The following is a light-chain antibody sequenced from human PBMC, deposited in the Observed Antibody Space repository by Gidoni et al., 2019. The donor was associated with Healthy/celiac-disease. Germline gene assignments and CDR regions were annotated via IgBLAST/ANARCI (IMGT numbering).Light chain of an antibody. J-gene: IGKJ1*01. CDR1: QSISSY. CDR2: AAS. CDR3: QQIYSTPRT. V-gene: IGKV1-39*01. Sequence: IQMPTSPSSLSASVGDRVTITCRASQSISSYLNWYQQKPGKAPKLLIYAASSLQSGVPSRFSGSGSGTDFTLTISSRQPEDFATYYCQQIYSTPRTFGQGTKVEIK.